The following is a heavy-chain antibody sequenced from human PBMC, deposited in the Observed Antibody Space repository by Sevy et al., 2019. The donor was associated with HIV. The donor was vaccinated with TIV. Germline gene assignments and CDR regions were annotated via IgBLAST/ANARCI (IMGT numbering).Heavy chain of an antibody. CDR2: ISQTYDGSKK. J-gene: IGHJ4*02. D-gene: IGHD3-22*01. CDR1: GFSFSDFG. Sequence: GGSLRLSCAASGFSFSDFGMHWVRLAPGKGLEWVALISQTYDGSKKYYIDSVQGRFTISRDNSKNTLYLQMDSLRPEDTAVYYCARDNSGYFFFDYWGQGTLVTVSS. V-gene: IGHV3-30*19. CDR3: ARDNSGYFFFDY.